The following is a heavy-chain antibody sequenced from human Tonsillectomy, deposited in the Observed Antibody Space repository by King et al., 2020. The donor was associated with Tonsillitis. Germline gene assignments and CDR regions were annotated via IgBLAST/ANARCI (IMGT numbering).Heavy chain of an antibody. V-gene: IGHV4-59*13. Sequence: LQLQESGPGLVKPSETLSLTCTVSSGSISTYYWNWIRQPPGKRLEWIAYIYYSGTTDYNPSLKGRGTISLDTSRKQFSLNLSSLTAADTAVYYCASTPTHYYGPKMNTWLDSYDILGQGTMVTVSS. CDR3: ASTPTHYYGPKMNTWLDSYDI. CDR1: SGSISTYY. CDR2: IYYSGTT. J-gene: IGHJ3*02. D-gene: IGHD3-10*01.